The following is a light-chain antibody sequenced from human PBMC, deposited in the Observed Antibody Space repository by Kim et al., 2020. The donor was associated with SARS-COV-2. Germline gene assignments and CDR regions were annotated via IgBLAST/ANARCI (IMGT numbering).Light chain of an antibody. J-gene: IGLJ2*01. CDR3: AAWYDSLIGML. CDR2: DDS. CDR1: TYNIEKNY. Sequence: GQRVTISCSGSTYNIEKNYVYWYQQRPGTAPKLLLYDDSQRPSGVPDRFSGSKSGTSASLAISGLQSEDEADYYCAAWYDSLIGMLFGGGTQLTVL. V-gene: IGLV1-47*02.